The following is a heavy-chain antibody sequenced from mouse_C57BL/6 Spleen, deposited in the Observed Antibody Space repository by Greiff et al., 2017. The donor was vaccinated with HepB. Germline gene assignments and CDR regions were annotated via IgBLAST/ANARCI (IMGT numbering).Heavy chain of an antibody. J-gene: IGHJ4*01. Sequence: EVQRVESGGGLVKPGGSLKLSCAASGFTFSSYAMSWVRQTPEKRLEWVATISDGGSYTYYPDNVKGRFTISRDNAKNNLYLQMSHLKSEDTAMYYCAREDSNYGMDYWGQGTSVTVSS. CDR3: AREDSNYGMDY. CDR2: ISDGGSYT. CDR1: GFTFSSYA. D-gene: IGHD2-5*01. V-gene: IGHV5-4*01.